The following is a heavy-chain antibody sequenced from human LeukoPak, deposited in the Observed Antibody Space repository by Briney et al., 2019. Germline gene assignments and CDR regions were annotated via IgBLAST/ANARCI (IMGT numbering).Heavy chain of an antibody. V-gene: IGHV3-23*01. Sequence: GGSLRLSCAASGFTFSSYTMTWVRQAPGKGLEWVSVISDSGGTTYYADSVKGRFTISRDNSKNTLYLQMNSLRAEDTAIYYCARDPGGSGYSFDSWGQGTLVTVSS. CDR2: ISDSGGTT. D-gene: IGHD6-19*01. J-gene: IGHJ4*02. CDR3: ARDPGGSGYSFDS. CDR1: GFTFSSYT.